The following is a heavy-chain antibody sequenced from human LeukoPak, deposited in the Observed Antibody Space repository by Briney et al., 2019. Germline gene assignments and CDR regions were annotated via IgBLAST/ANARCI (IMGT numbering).Heavy chain of an antibody. CDR3: AREGCTNGVCTPQ. D-gene: IGHD2-8*01. Sequence: GASVKVSCKASGGTFSSYAISWVRQAPGQGLEWMGGIIPIFGTANYAQKFQGRGTITADKSTSTAYMELSSLRSEDTAVYYCAREGCTNGVCTPQWGQGTLVTVSS. CDR1: GGTFSSYA. V-gene: IGHV1-69*06. J-gene: IGHJ4*02. CDR2: IIPIFGTA.